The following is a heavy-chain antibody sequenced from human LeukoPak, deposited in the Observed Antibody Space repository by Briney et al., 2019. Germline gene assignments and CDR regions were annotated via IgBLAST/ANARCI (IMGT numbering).Heavy chain of an antibody. J-gene: IGHJ5*02. V-gene: IGHV3-48*01. Sequence: GGSLRLSCAASGFTFSSYSMNWVRQAPGKGLEWVSYISSSSSTIYYADSVKGRFTISRDNAKSSLYLQMNSLRAEDTAVYYCARVWGDYYDSSGLTFDPWGQGTLVTVSS. CDR3: ARVWGDYYDSSGLTFDP. D-gene: IGHD3-22*01. CDR2: ISSSSSTI. CDR1: GFTFSSYS.